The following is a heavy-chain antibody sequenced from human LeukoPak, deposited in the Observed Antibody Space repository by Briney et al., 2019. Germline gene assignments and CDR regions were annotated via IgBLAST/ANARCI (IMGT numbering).Heavy chain of an antibody. D-gene: IGHD6-13*01. V-gene: IGHV3-23*01. CDR2: ISPRGGGT. Sequence: GGSLRLSCGASGFTFSNHGMNWVRQAPGKGLEWLSGISPRGGGTYYADSVKGRFTISRDDSKNTLSLQMNSLRAEDTAVYYCARDRGAAAGFQHWGQGTLVTVSS. CDR3: ARDRGAAAGFQH. CDR1: GFTFSNHG. J-gene: IGHJ1*01.